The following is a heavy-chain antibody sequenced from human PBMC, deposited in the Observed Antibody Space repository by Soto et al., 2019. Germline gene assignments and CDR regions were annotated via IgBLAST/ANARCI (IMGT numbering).Heavy chain of an antibody. CDR2: IFYSGTT. CDR1: GFSISSGGYF. V-gene: IGHV4-31*03. D-gene: IGHD1-1*01. Sequence: TLSLTCPFSGFSISSGGYFWSWIRQPPGKGLEWIGNIFYSGTTYYNPSLKSRVTISVDTSKNQFSLKLSSVTAADTAVYFCARGVLYWGQGTLVTSPQ. J-gene: IGHJ4*02. CDR3: ARGVLY.